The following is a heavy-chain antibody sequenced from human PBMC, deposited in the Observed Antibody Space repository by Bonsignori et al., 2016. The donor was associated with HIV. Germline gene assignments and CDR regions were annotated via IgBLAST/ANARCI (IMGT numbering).Heavy chain of an antibody. CDR1: GGSISSSSYY. Sequence: QLQLQESGPGLVKPSETLFLTCTVSGGSISSSSYYWGWIHQPPGKGLEWIGSIYYSGSTYHNPSLKSRVTISVDTSKNQFSLKLSSVTAADTAVYYCARRRDDFWSGYWGYWFDPWGQGTLVTVSS. V-gene: IGHV4-39*01. CDR2: IYYSGST. J-gene: IGHJ5*02. CDR3: ARRRDDFWSGYWGYWFDP. D-gene: IGHD3-3*01.